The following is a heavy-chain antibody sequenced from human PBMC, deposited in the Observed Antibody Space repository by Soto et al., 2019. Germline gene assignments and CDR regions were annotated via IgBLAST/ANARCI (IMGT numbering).Heavy chain of an antibody. Sequence: ASVKVSCKASGYTFTTSGISWVRQAPGQGLEWMGWISTYNDNTNYAQKFQGRVAMTTDTSTSTASMELRSLRSDDTAVYYCARDYDILTGYLDYWGQGALVTV. D-gene: IGHD3-9*01. V-gene: IGHV1-18*01. CDR2: ISTYNDNT. J-gene: IGHJ4*02. CDR3: ARDYDILTGYLDY. CDR1: GYTFTTSG.